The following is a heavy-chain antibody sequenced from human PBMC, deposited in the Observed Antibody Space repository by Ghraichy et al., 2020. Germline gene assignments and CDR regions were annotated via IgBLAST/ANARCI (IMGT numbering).Heavy chain of an antibody. Sequence: SETLSLTCTVSGGSISSYYWSWIRQPPGKGLEWIGYIYYSGSTNYNPSLKSRVTISVDTSKNQFSLKLSSVTAADTAVYYCARVDCSGGSCYGLYWFDPWGQGTLVTVSS. CDR3: ARVDCSGGSCYGLYWFDP. J-gene: IGHJ5*02. V-gene: IGHV4-59*01. CDR2: IYYSGST. CDR1: GGSISSYY. D-gene: IGHD2-15*01.